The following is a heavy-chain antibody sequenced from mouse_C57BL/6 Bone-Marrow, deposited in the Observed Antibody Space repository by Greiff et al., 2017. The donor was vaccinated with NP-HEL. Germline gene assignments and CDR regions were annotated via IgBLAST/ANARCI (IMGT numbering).Heavy chain of an antibody. CDR1: GFTFSSYG. J-gene: IGHJ3*01. Sequence: EVKLMESGGDLVKPGGSLKLSCAASGFTFSSYGMSWVRQTPDKRLEWVATISSGGSYTYYPDSVKGRFTISRDNGKNTLYLQMSSLKSEDTAMYYCARPSWDAWFAYWGQGTLVTVSA. D-gene: IGHD4-1*01. V-gene: IGHV5-6*01. CDR2: ISSGGSYT. CDR3: ARPSWDAWFAY.